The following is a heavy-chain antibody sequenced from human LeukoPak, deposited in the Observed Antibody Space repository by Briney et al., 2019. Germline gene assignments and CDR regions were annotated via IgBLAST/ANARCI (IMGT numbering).Heavy chain of an antibody. CDR3: ARDLPRTYYYDSSGYPYYFDY. J-gene: IGHJ4*02. CDR2: IIPIFGIA. CDR1: GGTFSGYA. V-gene: IGHV1-69*04. D-gene: IGHD3-22*01. Sequence: GSSVKVSCKASGGTFSGYAISWVRQAPGQGLEWMGRIIPIFGIANYAQKFQGRVTITADKSTSTAYMELSSLRSEDTAVYYCARDLPRTYYYDSSGYPYYFDYWGQGTLVTVSS.